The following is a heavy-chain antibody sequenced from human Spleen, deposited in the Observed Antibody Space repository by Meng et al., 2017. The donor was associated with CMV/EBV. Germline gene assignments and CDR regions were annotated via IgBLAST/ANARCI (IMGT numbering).Heavy chain of an antibody. CDR1: GASISTSY. Sequence: SETLSLTCTVSGASISTSYWSWLRQTPGKGLEWIAFFYYSGDITYNPSLKSRVRISVDTSKGQFSLKLTSLTTADTAVYYCARARRIVVVPAATPDAYYYYGMDVWGQGTTVTVSS. D-gene: IGHD2-2*01. J-gene: IGHJ6*02. V-gene: IGHV4-59*01. CDR3: ARARRIVVVPAATPDAYYYYGMDV. CDR2: FYYSGDI.